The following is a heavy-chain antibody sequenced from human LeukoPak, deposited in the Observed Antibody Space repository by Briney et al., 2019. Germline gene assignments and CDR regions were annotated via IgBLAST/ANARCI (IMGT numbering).Heavy chain of an antibody. D-gene: IGHD6-19*01. CDR2: IYHSGST. CDR1: GYSISSGYY. CDR3: ARSKGGEWLVREIYFDY. J-gene: IGHJ4*02. V-gene: IGHV4-38-2*02. Sequence: SETLSLTCTVSGYSISSGYYWGWIRQPPGKGLEWIGSIYHSGSTYYNPSLKSRVTISVDTSKNQFSLKLSSVTAADTAVYYCARSKGGEWLVREIYFDYWGQGTLVTVSS.